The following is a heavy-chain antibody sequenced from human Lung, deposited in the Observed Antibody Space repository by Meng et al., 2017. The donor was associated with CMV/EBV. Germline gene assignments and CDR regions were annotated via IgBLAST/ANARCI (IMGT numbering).Heavy chain of an antibody. CDR3: ARGQKGYLEH. V-gene: IGHV4-4*02. J-gene: IGHJ2*01. CDR1: NSSMCW. Sequence: NSSMCWWSGVRQPAGKGLEWIGEQYNRGDTYYNQSLKSRMTISVDTSKNQFCLKLSSVTAADTAVYDCARGQKGYLEHCGRGTLVTVSS. CDR2: QYNRGDT.